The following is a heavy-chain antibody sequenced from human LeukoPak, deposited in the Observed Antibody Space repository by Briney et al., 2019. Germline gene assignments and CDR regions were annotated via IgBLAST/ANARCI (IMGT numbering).Heavy chain of an antibody. CDR2: IYYSGST. V-gene: IGHV4-61*05. Sequence: PSETLSLTCTVSGGSIRSSYYYWGWIRQPPGKGLEWIGYIYYSGSTNYNPSLKSRVTISVDTSKNQFSLKLSSVTAADTAVYYCARANYPLSLDYWGQGTLVTVSS. CDR1: GGSIRSSYYY. CDR3: ARANYPLSLDY. J-gene: IGHJ4*02. D-gene: IGHD4/OR15-4a*01.